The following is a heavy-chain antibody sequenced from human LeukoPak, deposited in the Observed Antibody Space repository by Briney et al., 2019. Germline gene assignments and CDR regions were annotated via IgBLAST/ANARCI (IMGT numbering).Heavy chain of an antibody. Sequence: GGSLRLSCEASGFTFSTYVMTWVRQAPGKGLEWVSAILGSGGGTYYTDSVKGRFTISRDNSKNTLYLQMNSLRAEDTAVYYCATTPGAYYYYHMDVWGQGTTVTVSS. V-gene: IGHV3-23*01. CDR1: GFTFSTYV. J-gene: IGHJ6*02. CDR2: ILGSGGGT. CDR3: ATTPGAYYYYHMDV. D-gene: IGHD3-10*01.